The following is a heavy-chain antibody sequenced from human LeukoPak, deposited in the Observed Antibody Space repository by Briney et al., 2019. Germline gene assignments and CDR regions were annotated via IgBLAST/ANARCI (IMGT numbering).Heavy chain of an antibody. J-gene: IGHJ4*02. CDR2: ISYTGST. CDR3: AALYCSRSSCYFGY. V-gene: IGHV4-61*01. CDR1: GVSVRRDSYY. D-gene: IGHD2-2*01. Sequence: PSETLSLTCPVSGVSVRRDSYYWSWIRQPPGKGLEWIGYISYTGSTNYNPSLKSRVIISVDTSKNQLSLKLSSVTAADTAVYYCAALYCSRSSCYFGYWGQGTLVTVSS.